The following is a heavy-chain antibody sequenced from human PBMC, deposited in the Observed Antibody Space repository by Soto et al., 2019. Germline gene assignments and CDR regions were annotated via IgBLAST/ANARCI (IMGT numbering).Heavy chain of an antibody. J-gene: IGHJ6*02. D-gene: IGHD4-17*01. Sequence: QVQLVESGGGVVQPGASLRLSCSASGFTFSRYAMHWVRQAPGEGLDWVAVVSFDGSNEYYAESVRGRFTISRDTSKNTLYLQMNSLRPEDTAVYFCARPRMTTTTRYHGMDVWGRGTTVTVSS. CDR3: ARPRMTTTTRYHGMDV. CDR2: VSFDGSNE. V-gene: IGHV3-30-3*01. CDR1: GFTFSRYA.